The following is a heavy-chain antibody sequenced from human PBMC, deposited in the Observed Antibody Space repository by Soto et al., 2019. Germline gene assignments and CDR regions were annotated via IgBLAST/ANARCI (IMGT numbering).Heavy chain of an antibody. Sequence: SETLSLTCAVSGVSISSYYWSWIRQPPGRGLECLGYISYSGSTNYNPSLNSRVTISVDTSKNQLSLKITSLPAAESAVYYCGRLHHGYHFDYWGQGTLVTVS. D-gene: IGHD6-13*01. CDR3: GRLHHGYHFDY. CDR1: GVSISSYY. V-gene: IGHV4-59*01. J-gene: IGHJ4*02. CDR2: ISYSGST.